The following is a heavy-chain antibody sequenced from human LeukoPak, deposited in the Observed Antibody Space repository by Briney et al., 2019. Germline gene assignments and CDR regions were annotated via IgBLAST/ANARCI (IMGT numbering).Heavy chain of an antibody. CDR2: ISCSNSYI. V-gene: IGHV3-21*06. J-gene: IGHJ6*02. Sequence: GGSLTLSCAASGFTFSSYSINWVRQAPAKGLEWLSSISCSNSYILYAGSVKGRFTISRDNAKNSLYLQMNSLRAEDTAVYYCAREPYSSGSYGMDVWGQGTTVTVSS. CDR1: GFTFSSYS. CDR3: AREPYSSGSYGMDV. D-gene: IGHD6-19*01.